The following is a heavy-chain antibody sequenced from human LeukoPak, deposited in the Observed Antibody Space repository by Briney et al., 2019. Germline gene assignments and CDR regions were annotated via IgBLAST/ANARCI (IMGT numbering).Heavy chain of an antibody. CDR2: INPSGGST. CDR1: GYTFTSYY. CDR3: ARAVWKWLVPVSFDY. V-gene: IGHV1-46*01. Sequence: ASVKVSCKASGYTFTSYYIHWVRQALGQGLEWMGIINPSGGSTTYAQKFQGRVTITVDESTSTAYMELSSLRSEDTAVYYCARAVWKWLVPVSFDYWGQGTLVTVSS. J-gene: IGHJ4*02. D-gene: IGHD6-19*01.